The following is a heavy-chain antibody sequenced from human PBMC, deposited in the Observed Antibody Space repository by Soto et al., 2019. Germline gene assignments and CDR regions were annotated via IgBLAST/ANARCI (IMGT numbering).Heavy chain of an antibody. CDR3: ARMNSSTLT. D-gene: IGHD6-13*01. CDR2: ISYDGSNK. Sequence: VGSLRLSCAASGFTLSSYAIHWVRQAPGKGLEWVALISYDGSNKYYADSVKGRFTISRDNSKNTVYLQMNSLRAEDTAVYYCARMNSSTLTWGQGTLVTVSS. J-gene: IGHJ5*02. V-gene: IGHV3-30-3*01. CDR1: GFTLSSYA.